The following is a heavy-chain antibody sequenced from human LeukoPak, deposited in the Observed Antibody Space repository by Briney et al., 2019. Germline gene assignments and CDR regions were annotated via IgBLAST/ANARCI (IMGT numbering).Heavy chain of an antibody. CDR2: ISGSGGST. D-gene: IGHD2-15*01. J-gene: IGHJ4*02. Sequence: TGGSLRLSCAASGFTFSSYAMSWVRQAPGKGLEWVSAISGSGGSTYYADSVKGRFTISRDNSKNTLYLQMNSLRAEDAAVYYCAKDPRRIDPAPYWGQGTLVTVSS. CDR1: GFTFSSYA. CDR3: AKDPRRIDPAPY. V-gene: IGHV3-23*01.